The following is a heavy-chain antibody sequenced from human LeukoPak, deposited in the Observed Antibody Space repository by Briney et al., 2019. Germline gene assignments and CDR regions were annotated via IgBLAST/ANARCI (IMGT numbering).Heavy chain of an antibody. CDR2: VSYREST. CDR3: ARAKPKNMVRGLIMRRESRYYFDY. CDR1: GGSLSGGNFY. Sequence: SETLSLTCNVSGGSLSGGNFYWSWIRQPPGKGLEWLGYVSYRESTWYNPSLKSRVTMSVDTSKNQFSLKLSSVTAADTAVYYCARAKPKNMVRGLIMRRESRYYFDYWGQGTLVTVSS. J-gene: IGHJ4*02. D-gene: IGHD3-10*01. V-gene: IGHV4-61*01.